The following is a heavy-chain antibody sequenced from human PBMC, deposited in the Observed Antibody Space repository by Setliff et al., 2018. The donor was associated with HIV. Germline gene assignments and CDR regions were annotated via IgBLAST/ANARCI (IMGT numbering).Heavy chain of an antibody. CDR1: GYTFTNYG. D-gene: IGHD6-6*01. CDR2: ISGYNSDT. J-gene: IGHJ4*02. V-gene: IGHV1-18*04. CDR3: AREVVPTPEYHTFDS. Sequence: GASVKVSCKASGYTFTNYGISWLRQAPGQGLEWMGWISGYNSDTKYAEKVQGRVTMTTDTSTGTAYMELRSLRSDDTAVYYCAREVVPTPEYHTFDSWGQGSLVTVSS.